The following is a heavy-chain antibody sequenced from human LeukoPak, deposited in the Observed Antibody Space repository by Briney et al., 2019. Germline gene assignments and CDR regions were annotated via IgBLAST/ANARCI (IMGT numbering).Heavy chain of an antibody. J-gene: IGHJ4*02. CDR3: ARDSTGYSYGYYFDY. CDR1: GFTFSSYG. V-gene: IGHV3-33*01. D-gene: IGHD5-18*01. Sequence: PGGSLRLSCAASGFTFSSYGMHWVRQAPGKGLEWVAVIWYDGSNKYYADSVKGRFTISRDNSKNTLYLQMNSLRAEDTAVYYCARDSTGYSYGYYFDYWGQGTLVTVSS. CDR2: IWYDGSNK.